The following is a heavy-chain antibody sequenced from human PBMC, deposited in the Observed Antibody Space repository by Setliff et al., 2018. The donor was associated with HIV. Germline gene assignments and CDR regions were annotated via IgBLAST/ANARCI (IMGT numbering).Heavy chain of an antibody. D-gene: IGHD2-15*01. CDR1: GYSFSSYW. Sequence: PGESLKISCKGSGYSFSSYWINWVRQMPGKGLEWMGRIDPSDSYTNYSPSFQGHVSISADRSISTAYLQWSSLKASDTATYYCARHKNGGYSLDNWGQGTLVTVSS. V-gene: IGHV5-10-1*01. CDR2: IDPSDSYT. CDR3: ARHKNGGYSLDN. J-gene: IGHJ4*02.